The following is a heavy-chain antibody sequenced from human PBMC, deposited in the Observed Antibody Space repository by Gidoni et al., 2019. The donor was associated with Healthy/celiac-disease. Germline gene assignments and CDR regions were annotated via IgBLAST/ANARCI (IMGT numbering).Heavy chain of an antibody. Sequence: QVQLVQSGAEVKKPGASVKVSCKASGYTFTSYGISWVRQAPGQGLEWMGWISAYNGNTNYAQKLQGRVTMTTDTSTSTAYMELRSLRSDDTAVYYCAREGTDYDFWSGYQLIPLPRYGMDVWGQGTTVTVSS. CDR1: GYTFTSYG. D-gene: IGHD3-3*01. V-gene: IGHV1-18*01. CDR3: AREGTDYDFWSGYQLIPLPRYGMDV. CDR2: ISAYNGNT. J-gene: IGHJ6*02.